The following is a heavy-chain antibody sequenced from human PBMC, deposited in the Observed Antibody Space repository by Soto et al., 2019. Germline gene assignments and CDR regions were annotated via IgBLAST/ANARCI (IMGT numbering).Heavy chain of an antibody. CDR2: IIPILGIA. CDR3: PTITGTKSSNDY. Sequence: QVQLVQSGAEVKKPGSSVKVSCKASGGTFSSYTISWVRQAPGQGLEWMGRIIPILGIANYAQKFQGRVTITADKSTSTAYMYPCSLRSEDTAVYYCPTITGTKSSNDYWGQGTLVTVSS. D-gene: IGHD1-20*01. V-gene: IGHV1-69*02. CDR1: GGTFSSYT. J-gene: IGHJ4*02.